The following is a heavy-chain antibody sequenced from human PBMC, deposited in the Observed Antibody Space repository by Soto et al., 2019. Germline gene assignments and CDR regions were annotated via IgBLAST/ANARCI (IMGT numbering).Heavy chain of an antibody. V-gene: IGHV1-2*02. Sequence: QLHLVQSGAFVKKPGASVTVSCSASGYPVTAYYMHWVRQAPGRGLEWMGGINPATGAAKYTQTFQVKVTMTRDTFTSTVFMELRCMTFEDTSVFYCARVGGVGVAVSAAFDKWGQGTLVTVSS. J-gene: IGHJ3*02. CDR3: ARVGGVGVAVSAAFDK. CDR2: INPATGAA. D-gene: IGHD3-3*01. CDR1: GYPVTAYY.